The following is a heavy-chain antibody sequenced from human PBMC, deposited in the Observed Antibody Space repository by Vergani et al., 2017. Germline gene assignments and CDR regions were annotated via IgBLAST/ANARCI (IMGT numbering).Heavy chain of an antibody. J-gene: IGHJ4*02. CDR3: AKDIGVGQWELLFDY. CDR1: GFTFDDYA. D-gene: IGHD1-26*01. CDR2: MSWYSGSI. V-gene: IGHV3-9*01. Sequence: EVQLVESGGGLVQPGRSLRLSCAASGFTFDDYAMHWVRQAPGKGLEWVSGMSWYSGSIGYADSVKGRFTISRDNAKNSLYLQMNSLRAEDTALYYCAKDIGVGQWELLFDYWGQGTLVTVSS.